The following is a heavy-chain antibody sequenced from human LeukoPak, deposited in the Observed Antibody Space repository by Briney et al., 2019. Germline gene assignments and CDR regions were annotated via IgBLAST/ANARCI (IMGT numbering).Heavy chain of an antibody. CDR1: GYKFTNYW. D-gene: IGHD4-17*01. V-gene: IGHV5-51*01. J-gene: IGHJ4*02. Sequence: GESLKISCKASGYKFTNYWIGRVRQVPGKGLEWMTIIYPGDSETRYSPSFQGQVIISADKSIGTMYLQWSSLKASDTAMYYCARALRTGQGDYVPVLWGQGTLVIVSS. CDR3: ARALRTGQGDYVPVL. CDR2: IYPGDSET.